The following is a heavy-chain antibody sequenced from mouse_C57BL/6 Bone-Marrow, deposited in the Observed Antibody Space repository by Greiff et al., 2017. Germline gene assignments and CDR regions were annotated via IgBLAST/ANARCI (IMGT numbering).Heavy chain of an antibody. CDR2: ILPGGGST. CDR1: GYTFTGYW. J-gene: IGHJ4*01. Sequence: VQLQQSGAELMKPGASVKLSCKATGYTFTGYWIEWVKQRPGHGLEWIGEILPGGGSTNYNEKFKGKATFTADTSSNTAYMQLSSLTTEDSAIYYCARPYYYGSRGYYAMDYWGQGTSVTVSS. CDR3: ARPYYYGSRGYYAMDY. D-gene: IGHD1-1*01. V-gene: IGHV1-9*01.